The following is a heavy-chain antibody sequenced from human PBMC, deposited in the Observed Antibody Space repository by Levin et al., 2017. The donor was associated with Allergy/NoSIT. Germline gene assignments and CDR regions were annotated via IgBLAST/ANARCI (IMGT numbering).Heavy chain of an antibody. J-gene: IGHJ4*02. CDR1: GFTFSNYE. CDR2: ISSRDNTK. V-gene: IGHV3-48*03. CDR3: AKGFDE. Sequence: GGSLRLSCVTSGFTFSNYEMNWVRQAPGKGLEWVSYISSRDNTKYYADSVKSRFTISRDNAKNSLYLQMNSLRAEDRAVYYCAKGFDEWGQGTLVTVSS.